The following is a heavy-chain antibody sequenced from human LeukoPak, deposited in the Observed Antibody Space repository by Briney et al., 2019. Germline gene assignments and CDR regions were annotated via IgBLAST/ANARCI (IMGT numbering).Heavy chain of an antibody. CDR2: IWYDGSNK. J-gene: IGHJ4*02. Sequence: PGGSLRLSCAASGFIFSDFGMHWVRQAPGKGLEWVAVIWYDGSNKYYADSVKGRFTISRDNSRTTLYLQMNSPRAEDTAIYYCAREDGSTMVYYFDYWGQGTLVTVSS. CDR3: AREDGSTMVYYFDY. V-gene: IGHV3-33*01. CDR1: GFIFSDFG. D-gene: IGHD3-10*01.